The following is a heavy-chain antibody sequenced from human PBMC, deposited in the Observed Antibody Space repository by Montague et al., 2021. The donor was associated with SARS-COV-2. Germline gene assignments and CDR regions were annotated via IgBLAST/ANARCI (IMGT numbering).Heavy chain of an antibody. CDR3: ARGVVAAPPMVDY. CDR1: GEPISGFF. Sequence: SETLSLTCSVSGEPISGFFWNWIRQPAGKGLEWIGRIYASGVTDYNPSLESRVTMSVDTSKNQFSLKVNSVTAADTAMYYCARGVVAAPPMVDYWGRGTLVTVSS. D-gene: IGHD2-15*01. J-gene: IGHJ4*02. CDR2: IYASGVT. V-gene: IGHV4-4*07.